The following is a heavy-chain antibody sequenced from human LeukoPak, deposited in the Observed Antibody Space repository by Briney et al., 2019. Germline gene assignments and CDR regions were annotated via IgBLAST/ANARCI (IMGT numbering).Heavy chain of an antibody. J-gene: IGHJ3*02. Sequence: PGGSLRLSCAASGFTFSSYWMSWVRQAPGKGLEWVANLKQDGSEKYYVDSVKGRFTISRDNAKNSLYLQMNSLRAEDTAVYYCARDWSAIVSYAFDIWGQGTMVTVSS. CDR2: LKQDGSEK. D-gene: IGHD3-3*01. V-gene: IGHV3-7*01. CDR3: ARDWSAIVSYAFDI. CDR1: GFTFSSYW.